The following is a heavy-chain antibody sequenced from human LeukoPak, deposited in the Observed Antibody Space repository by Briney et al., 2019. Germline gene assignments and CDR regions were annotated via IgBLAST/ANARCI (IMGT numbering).Heavy chain of an antibody. Sequence: GGSLRLSCAASGFTFNNAWMSWVRQAPGKGLEWVANINQDGGTKYYRDFAKGRFTISRDNAQNSLYLQMNSLRAEDTAVYYCATLLLVCEACHNDYWGQGTLVTVSS. CDR1: GFTFNNAW. J-gene: IGHJ4*02. CDR2: INQDGGTK. V-gene: IGHV3-7*01. D-gene: IGHD3-10*01. CDR3: ATLLLVCEACHNDY.